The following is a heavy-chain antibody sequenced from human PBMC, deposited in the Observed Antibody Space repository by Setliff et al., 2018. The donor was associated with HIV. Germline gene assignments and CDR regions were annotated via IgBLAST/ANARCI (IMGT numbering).Heavy chain of an antibody. CDR3: ARDHIAARSVDY. CDR1: AYTFNSYY. CDR2: IGPSGSST. Sequence: ASVKVSCKTSAYTFNSYYMHWIRQAPGQGLEWMGLIGPSGSSTTYAPNFQGRVTMSRDTSTNTVYMELSSLRSEDTAVYYCARDHIAARSVDYWGQGTLVTVSS. V-gene: IGHV1-46*02. J-gene: IGHJ4*02. D-gene: IGHD6-6*01.